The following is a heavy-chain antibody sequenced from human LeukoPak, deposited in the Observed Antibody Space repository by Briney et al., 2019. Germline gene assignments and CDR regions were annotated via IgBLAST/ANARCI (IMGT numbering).Heavy chain of an antibody. V-gene: IGHV3-30*03. CDR3: ARGVGTRDDAFDI. CDR1: GFTFSSYS. D-gene: IGHD2-15*01. Sequence: PGGSLRLSCAASGFTFSSYSMNWVRQAPGKGLEWVAVISYDGSNKYYADSVKGRFTISRDNAKNSLYLQMNSLRAEDTALYHCARGVGTRDDAFDIWGQGTMVTVSS. J-gene: IGHJ3*02. CDR2: ISYDGSNK.